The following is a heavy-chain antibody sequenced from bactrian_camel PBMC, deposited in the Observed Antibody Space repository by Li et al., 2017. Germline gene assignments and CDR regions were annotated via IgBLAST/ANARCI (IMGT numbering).Heavy chain of an antibody. V-gene: IGHV3S40*01. CDR3: AKSAYNGSSYNY. D-gene: IGHD2*01. CDR1: AFTISGYG. Sequence: VQLVESGGGLVQPGGSLRLSCAASAFTISGYGMSWVRQAPEKGLEWVSAINSGGGSTHYADSVKGRFTISRDNAKNTLYLQLNSLKTEDTAMYYCAKSAYNGSSYNYWGQGTQVTVS. J-gene: IGHJ4*01. CDR2: INSGGGST.